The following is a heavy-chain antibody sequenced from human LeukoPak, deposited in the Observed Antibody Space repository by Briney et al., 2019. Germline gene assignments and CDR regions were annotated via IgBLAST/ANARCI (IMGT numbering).Heavy chain of an antibody. V-gene: IGHV3-23*01. CDR2: ISGSGDAT. Sequence: GGSLRLSCTASGFTFSSRAMHWVRQAPGKGLEWVSGISGSGDATYYADSVRGRFTVSRDNSKNTLYLQMSSLRAEDTALYFCARILSIGFHYDYWGPGTLVTVSS. D-gene: IGHD3-22*01. CDR3: ARILSIGFHYDY. CDR1: GFTFSSRA. J-gene: IGHJ4*02.